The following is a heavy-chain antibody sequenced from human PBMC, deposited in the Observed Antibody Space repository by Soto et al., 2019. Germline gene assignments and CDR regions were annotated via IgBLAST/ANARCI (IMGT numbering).Heavy chain of an antibody. CDR2: TYYRSKWYN. V-gene: IGHV6-1*01. CDR3: ARDRSCSGGSCYLLTNWFDP. Sequence: QVQLQQSGPGLVKPSQTLSLTCAISGDSVSSNSAAWNWIRQSPSRGLEWLGRTYYRSKWYNDYAVSVKSRITINPDTSKNQFSLQLNSVTPEDTAVYYCARDRSCSGGSCYLLTNWFDPWGQGTLVTVSS. CDR1: GDSVSSNSAA. D-gene: IGHD2-15*01. J-gene: IGHJ5*02.